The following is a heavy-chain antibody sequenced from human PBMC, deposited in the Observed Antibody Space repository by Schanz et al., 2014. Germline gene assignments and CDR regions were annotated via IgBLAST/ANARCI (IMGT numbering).Heavy chain of an antibody. CDR2: VSSSSSYT. Sequence: QVQLVESGGGLVKPGGSLRLSCAATGFTFSDYYMSWIRQAPGKGLEWVSYVSSSSSYTHYADSVKGRFTISRDNSKNTVYIQMNSLRAEDTAVYYCARGGPAYYFDDWGQGTLVTVSS. CDR3: ARGGPAYYFDD. CDR1: GFTFSDYY. V-gene: IGHV3-11*06. J-gene: IGHJ4*02.